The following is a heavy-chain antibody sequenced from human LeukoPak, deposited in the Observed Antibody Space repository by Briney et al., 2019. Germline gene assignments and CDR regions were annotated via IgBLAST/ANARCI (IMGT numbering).Heavy chain of an antibody. CDR2: IYYSGST. V-gene: IGHV4-59*08. Sequence: SETLSLTCTVSGGSISSYYWSWIRQPPGKGLEWIGYIYYSGSTNYNPSLKSRVTISVDTSKNQFSLKLSSVTAADTAVYYCARGITIFGVVMGQDAFDIWGQGTMVTVSS. D-gene: IGHD3-3*01. CDR3: ARGITIFGVVMGQDAFDI. CDR1: GGSISSYY. J-gene: IGHJ3*02.